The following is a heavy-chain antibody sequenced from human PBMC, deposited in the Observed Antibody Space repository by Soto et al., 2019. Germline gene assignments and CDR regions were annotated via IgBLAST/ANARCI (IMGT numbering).Heavy chain of an antibody. CDR1: GFTFDDYA. Sequence: EVQLVESGGDLVQPGRSLRLSCAASGFTFDDYAVHWVRQVPGKGLQWVSGLSWNGVTIGYAASVKGRFTISRDNAKKSLYLQMDGLSPDDTAFYYCAPSRAYDSSDYSGFHYGMDVWGLGTTVTVS. J-gene: IGHJ6*02. V-gene: IGHV3-9*01. CDR3: APSRAYDSSDYSGFHYGMDV. D-gene: IGHD3-22*01. CDR2: LSWNGVTI.